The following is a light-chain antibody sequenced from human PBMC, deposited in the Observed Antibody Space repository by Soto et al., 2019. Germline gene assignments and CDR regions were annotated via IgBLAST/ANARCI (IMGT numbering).Light chain of an antibody. CDR1: QSVTSRF. V-gene: IGKV3-20*01. J-gene: IGKJ1*01. Sequence: EIVLTQSPGTLSLSPGERATLSCRASQSVTSRFLAWYQQKPAQPPRLLIYGVSSRAAGIPDRFSGSGSGTDFTLTITRLEPEDFSVYYCQQYASSRTFGQGTKVEMK. CDR2: GVS. CDR3: QQYASSRT.